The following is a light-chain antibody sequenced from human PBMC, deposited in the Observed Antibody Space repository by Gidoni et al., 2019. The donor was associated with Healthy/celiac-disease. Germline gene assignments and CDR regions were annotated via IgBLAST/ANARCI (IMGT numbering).Light chain of an antibody. CDR2: DVS. V-gene: IGLV2-14*01. CDR3: SSYTSSSTLV. Sequence: QSALTQPASVSGYPGQSITISCTGTSSDVGGYNYVSWYQQHPGKAPKLMIYDVSHRPSGVSNRFSGSTSGNTASLTISGLQAEDEADYYCSSYTSSSTLVFGGGTKLTVL. J-gene: IGLJ2*01. CDR1: SSDVGGYNY.